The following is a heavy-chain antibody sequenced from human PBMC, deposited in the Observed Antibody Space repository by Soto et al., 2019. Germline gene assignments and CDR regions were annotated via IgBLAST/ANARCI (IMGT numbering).Heavy chain of an antibody. CDR3: ARGTFGVVTD. Sequence: QVQLQESGPGLVKPSETLSLTCTVSGGSISSYYWSWIRQSPGKGLEWIGYMYYSWSTNYKPSLKSRVTISIDTSRNPFSLKLTSVPAADTAVYYCARGTFGVVTDWGQGTLVTVSS. J-gene: IGHJ4*02. V-gene: IGHV4-59*01. CDR1: GGSISSYY. D-gene: IGHD3-3*01. CDR2: MYYSWST.